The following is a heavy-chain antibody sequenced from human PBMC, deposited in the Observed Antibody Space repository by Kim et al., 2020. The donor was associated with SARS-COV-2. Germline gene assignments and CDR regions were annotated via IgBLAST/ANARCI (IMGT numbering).Heavy chain of an antibody. CDR3: ARGPKRSPEDY. D-gene: IGHD1-1*01. CDR1: GGSISSGGYY. J-gene: IGHJ4*02. CDR2: IYYSGST. V-gene: IGHV4-31*03. Sequence: SETLSLTCTVSGGSISSGGYYWSWIRQHPGKGLEWIGYIYYSGSTYYNPSLKSRVTISVDTSKNRFSLKLSSVTAADTAVYYCARGPKRSPEDYWGQGTLVTVSS.